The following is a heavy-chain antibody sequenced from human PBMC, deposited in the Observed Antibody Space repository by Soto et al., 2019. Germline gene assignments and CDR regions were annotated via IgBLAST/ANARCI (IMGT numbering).Heavy chain of an antibody. CDR3: AKDLQMVRGPLDY. Sequence: ESGGGVVQPGRSLRLSCAASGFTFSSYGMHWVRQAPGKGLEWVAVISYDGSNKYYADSVKGRFTISRDNSKNTLYLQMNSLRAEDTAVYYCAKDLQMVRGPLDYWGQGTLVTVSS. CDR2: ISYDGSNK. J-gene: IGHJ4*02. V-gene: IGHV3-30*18. CDR1: GFTFSSYG. D-gene: IGHD3-10*01.